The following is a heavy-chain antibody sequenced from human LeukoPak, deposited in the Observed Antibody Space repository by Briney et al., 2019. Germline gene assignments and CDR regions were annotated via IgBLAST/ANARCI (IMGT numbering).Heavy chain of an antibody. CDR2: ISSSSSYI. D-gene: IGHD1-26*01. J-gene: IGHJ5*02. Sequence: GGSLRLSCAASGFTFSSYSMNWVRQAPGKGLEWVSSISSSSSYIYYADSVKGRFTISRDNAKNRLYLQMNSLRGEDTAVYYCARMVGASTSWFDPWGQGTLVTVPS. V-gene: IGHV3-21*01. CDR1: GFTFSSYS. CDR3: ARMVGASTSWFDP.